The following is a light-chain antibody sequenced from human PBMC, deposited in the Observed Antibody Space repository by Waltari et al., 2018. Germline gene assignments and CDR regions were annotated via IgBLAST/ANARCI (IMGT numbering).Light chain of an antibody. Sequence: DIQMTQSPSTLSASVGDRVTITCRASQSISSWLAWYQQKPGKAPKLLIYKASSLKSGVPSRFSGSGSGTEFTLTISSLQPDDFATYYCQQYNSFGQGTKLEIK. J-gene: IGKJ2*01. CDR3: QQYNS. CDR2: KAS. V-gene: IGKV1-5*03. CDR1: QSISSW.